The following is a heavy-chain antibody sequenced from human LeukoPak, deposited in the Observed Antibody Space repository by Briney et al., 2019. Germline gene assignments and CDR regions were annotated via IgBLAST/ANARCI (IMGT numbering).Heavy chain of an antibody. J-gene: IGHJ4*02. D-gene: IGHD3-10*01. Sequence: PSETLSLTCTVSGGSISSGSYYWSWIRQPAGKGLEWIGRIYTSGSTNYNPSLKSRVTISLDTSKNQFPLRLSSVTAADTAVYYCATNFGSGSYYILDYWGQGALVTVSS. CDR3: ATNFGSGSYYILDY. CDR1: GGSISSGSYY. V-gene: IGHV4-61*02. CDR2: IYTSGST.